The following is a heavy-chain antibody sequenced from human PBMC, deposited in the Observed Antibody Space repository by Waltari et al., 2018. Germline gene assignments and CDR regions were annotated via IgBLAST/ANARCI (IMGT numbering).Heavy chain of an antibody. CDR3: ARTYDENPFDI. V-gene: IGHV1-69*05. J-gene: IGHJ3*02. CDR1: GGTFSSYA. Sequence: QVQLVQSGAEVKKPGSSVKVSCKASGGTFSSYALSWVRQAPGQVLEWMGGIIPIFGTANYAQKFQGRVTITTDESTSTAYMELSSLRSEDTAVYYCARTYDENPFDIWGQGTMVTVSS. D-gene: IGHD3-22*01. CDR2: IIPIFGTA.